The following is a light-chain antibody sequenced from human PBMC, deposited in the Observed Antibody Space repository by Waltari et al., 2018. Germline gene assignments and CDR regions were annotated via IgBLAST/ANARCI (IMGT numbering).Light chain of an antibody. J-gene: IGKJ1*01. CDR3: QQYDTYWT. CDR1: HRISTW. CDR2: DAS. Sequence: DIQMTQSPSTLSASVGDRVTITCRASHRISTWLAWYQQKPGKAPKLLIYDASSLERGVPSRFSGSASGTEFTLTISSLQPDDFATYYCQQYDTYWTFGQGTKVELK. V-gene: IGKV1-5*01.